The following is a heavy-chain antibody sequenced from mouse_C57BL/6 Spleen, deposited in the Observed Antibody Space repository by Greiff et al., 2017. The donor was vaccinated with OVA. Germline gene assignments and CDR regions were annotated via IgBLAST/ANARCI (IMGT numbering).Heavy chain of an antibody. CDR3: ARSANWDTWFAY. D-gene: IGHD4-1*01. Sequence: VQLQQSGAELVKPGASVKMSCKASGYTFTSYWITWVKQRPGQGLEWIGDIYPGSGSTNYNEKFKSKATLTVDTSSSTAYMQLSSLTSEDSAVYYCARSANWDTWFAYWGQGTLVTVSA. J-gene: IGHJ3*01. CDR2: IYPGSGST. CDR1: GYTFTSYW. V-gene: IGHV1-55*01.